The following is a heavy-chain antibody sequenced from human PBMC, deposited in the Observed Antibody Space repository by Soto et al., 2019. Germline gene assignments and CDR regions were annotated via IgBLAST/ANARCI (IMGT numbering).Heavy chain of an antibody. CDR1: GFTFSSYG. D-gene: IGHD6-19*01. J-gene: IGHJ6*02. CDR3: AKDGQQWLVLYYYGMDV. V-gene: IGHV3-30*18. Sequence: QVQLVESGGGVVQPGRSLRLSCAASGFTFSSYGMHWVRQAPGKGLEWVAVISYDGSNKYYADSVKGRFTISRDNSKNTLYLQMNSLRAEDTAVYYYAKDGQQWLVLYYYGMDVWGQGTTVTVSS. CDR2: ISYDGSNK.